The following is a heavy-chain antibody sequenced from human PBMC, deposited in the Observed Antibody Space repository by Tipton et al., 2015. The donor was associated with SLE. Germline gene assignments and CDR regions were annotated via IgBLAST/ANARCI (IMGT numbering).Heavy chain of an antibody. CDR3: ARCPSGGYGYFDF. CDR2: VDFSGNT. D-gene: IGHD5-12*01. J-gene: IGHJ4*02. Sequence: TLSLTCTVSGVSISGSRNYWSWIRQHPGKGLEWIGYVDFSGNTYYNTSLKSRATVSIDTSKNQYFLNLRSVTAADTAVYYCARCPSGGYGYFDFWGQGTLVPVSS. V-gene: IGHV4-31*03. CDR1: GVSISGSRNY.